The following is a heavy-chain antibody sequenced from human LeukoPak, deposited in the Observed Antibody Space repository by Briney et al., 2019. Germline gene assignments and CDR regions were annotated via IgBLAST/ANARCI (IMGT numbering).Heavy chain of an antibody. Sequence: SGGSLRLSCAASGFTFSSYSMNWVRQAPGKGLEWVSSISSSSSYIYYADSVKGRFTISRDNAKNSLYLQMNSLRAEDTAVYYCARDLNDFWSGLIDYWGQGTLVTVSS. CDR1: GFTFSSYS. D-gene: IGHD3-3*01. J-gene: IGHJ4*02. CDR3: ARDLNDFWSGLIDY. V-gene: IGHV3-21*01. CDR2: ISSSSSYI.